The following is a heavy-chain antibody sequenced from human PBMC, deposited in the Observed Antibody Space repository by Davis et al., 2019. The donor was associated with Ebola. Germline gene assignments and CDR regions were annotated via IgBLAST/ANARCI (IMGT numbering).Heavy chain of an antibody. Sequence: PSETLSLTCTVSGGSISSYYWSWIRQPPGKGLEWIGYIYYSGSTYYNPSLKSRVTISVDTSKNQFSLKLSSVTAADTAVYYCARDNLLTPFDYWGQGTLVTVSS. CDR3: ARDNLLTPFDY. CDR1: GGSISSYY. D-gene: IGHD1-14*01. CDR2: IYYSGST. J-gene: IGHJ4*02. V-gene: IGHV4-59*12.